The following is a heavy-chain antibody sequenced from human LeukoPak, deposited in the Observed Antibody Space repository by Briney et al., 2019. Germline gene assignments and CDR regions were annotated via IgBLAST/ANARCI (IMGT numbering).Heavy chain of an antibody. J-gene: IGHJ3*02. Sequence: GGSLRLSCAASGFTFSSYGMHWVRQAPGKGLEWVAFIRYDGSNKYYADSVKGRFTISRDNAKNSLYLQMNSLRVEDTAVYYCAKGRVDYYDSSDAFDIWGQGTMVTVSS. V-gene: IGHV3-30*02. CDR1: GFTFSSYG. D-gene: IGHD3-22*01. CDR3: AKGRVDYYDSSDAFDI. CDR2: IRYDGSNK.